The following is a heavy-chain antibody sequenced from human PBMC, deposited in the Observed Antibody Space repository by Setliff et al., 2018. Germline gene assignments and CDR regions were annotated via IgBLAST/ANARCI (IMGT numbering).Heavy chain of an antibody. CDR3: ARSGPYSSSSHFDY. D-gene: IGHD6-13*01. J-gene: IGHJ4*02. CDR2: INVGNGNT. V-gene: IGHV1-3*01. CDR1: GYIFTNYG. Sequence: VKVSCKASGYIFTNYGMHWVRQAPGQRLEWMGWINVGNGNTKDSQKFQGRVTITRDTSASTAYMELSSLRSEDTAVYYCARSGPYSSSSHFDYWGQGTLVTVSS.